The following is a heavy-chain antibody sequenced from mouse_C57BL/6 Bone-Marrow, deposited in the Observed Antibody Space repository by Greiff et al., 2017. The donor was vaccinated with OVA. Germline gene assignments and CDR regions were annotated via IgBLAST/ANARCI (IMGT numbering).Heavy chain of an antibody. CDR1: GFNIKDDY. CDR3: TRYDYDGGAMDY. J-gene: IGHJ4*01. Sequence: VQLQQPGAELVRPGASVKLSCTASGFNIKDDYMHWVKQRPEQGLEWIGWIDPENGDTEYASKFQGKATITADTSSNTAYLQLSSLTSEDTAVYYCTRYDYDGGAMDYWGQGTSVTVSS. V-gene: IGHV14-4*01. CDR2: IDPENGDT. D-gene: IGHD2-4*01.